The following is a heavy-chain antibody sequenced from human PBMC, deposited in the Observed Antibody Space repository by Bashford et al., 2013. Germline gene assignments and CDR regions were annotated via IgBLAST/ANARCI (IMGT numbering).Heavy chain of an antibody. CDR3: ARGTGSTYGGVSIWFDS. D-gene: IGHD5-18*01. V-gene: IGHV4-59*01. CDR1: GGSISSYY. CDR2: ISNTGTT. J-gene: IGHJ5*01. Sequence: SETLSLTCTVSGGSISSYYWSWIRQSPGKGLEWIGYISNTGTTNYNPSLKSRVTLSVDTSKNEFSLKLTSVTAADTAVFYCARGTGSTYGGVSIWFDSWGQGTLVTVSS.